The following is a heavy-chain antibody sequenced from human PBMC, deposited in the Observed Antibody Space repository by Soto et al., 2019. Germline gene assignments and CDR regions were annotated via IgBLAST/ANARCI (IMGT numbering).Heavy chain of an antibody. J-gene: IGHJ4*02. D-gene: IGHD5-12*01. V-gene: IGHV3-7*05. CDR3: AKNSEATIRVGYDY. Sequence: SGGSLRLSCAASGFSFSDYWMAWVRQAPGKGLEWVANIDQGGGEKHYVDSVRGRFTISRDNYVNSLYLQMNSLRAEDTAVYYCAKNSEATIRVGYDYWGQGALVTVSS. CDR2: IDQGGGEK. CDR1: GFSFSDYW.